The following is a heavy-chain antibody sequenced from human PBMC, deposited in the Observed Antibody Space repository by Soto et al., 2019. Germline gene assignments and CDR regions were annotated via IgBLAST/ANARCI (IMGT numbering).Heavy chain of an antibody. CDR1: GFTFSDYY. CDR2: I. D-gene: IGHD5-12*01. J-gene: IGHJ4*02. CDR3: ARDHHRYSGYDYVDY. V-gene: IGHV3-11*05. Sequence: PGGSLRLSCAASGFTFSDYYMSWIRQAPGKGLEWVSYIVKGRFTISRDNAKNSLYLQMNSLRAEDTAVYYCARDHHRYSGYDYVDYWGQGTLVTVSS.